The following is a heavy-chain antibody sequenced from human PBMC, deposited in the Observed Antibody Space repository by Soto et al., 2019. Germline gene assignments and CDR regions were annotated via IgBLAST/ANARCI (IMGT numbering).Heavy chain of an antibody. Sequence: EVQLVESGGGLVQPGGSLRLSCAASGFTFSSYSMNWVRQSPGKGLEWVSYISSSSSYIYYADSVKGRFTISRDNAKNSLYLQMTSLRAEDTAVYYCARFLRQARHSWYIDYWGQGTLVTVSS. CDR2: ISSSSSYI. J-gene: IGHJ4*02. V-gene: IGHV3-21*05. CDR3: ARFLRQARHSWYIDY. CDR1: GFTFSSYS. D-gene: IGHD6-13*01.